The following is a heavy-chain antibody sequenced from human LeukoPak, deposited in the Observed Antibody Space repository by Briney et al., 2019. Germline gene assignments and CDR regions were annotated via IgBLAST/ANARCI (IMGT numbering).Heavy chain of an antibody. CDR3: AKNTLHLWLY. CDR1: GFTFSNYA. CDR2: MSGSTGST. D-gene: IGHD5-18*01. Sequence: GGSLRLSCTTSGFTFSNYAMSWVRQAPGKGLEWFSTMSGSTGSTYCAESVKGRFTISRDNSNNTLYLQMNSLRAEDTAVYYCAKNTLHLWLYWGQGTLVTVSS. V-gene: IGHV3-23*01. J-gene: IGHJ4*02.